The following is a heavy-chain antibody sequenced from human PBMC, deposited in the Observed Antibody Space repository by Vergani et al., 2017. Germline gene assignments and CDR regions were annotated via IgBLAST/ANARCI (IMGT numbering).Heavy chain of an antibody. J-gene: IGHJ3*02. CDR1: GGSISSYYW. Sequence: QESGPGLVKPSETLSLTCTVSGGSISSYYWSWIRQPPGKGLEWLAHIFSNDEKSYSTSLKSRLTISKDTSKSQVVLTMTNMDPVDTATYYCARIGDYDYREVWAFDIWGQGTMVTVSS. CDR2: IFSNDEK. D-gene: IGHD3-16*01. V-gene: IGHV2-26*01. CDR3: ARIGDYDYREVWAFDI.